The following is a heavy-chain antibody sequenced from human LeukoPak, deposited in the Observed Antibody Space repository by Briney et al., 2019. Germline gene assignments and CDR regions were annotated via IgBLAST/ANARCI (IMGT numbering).Heavy chain of an antibody. D-gene: IGHD4-17*01. Sequence: PGGSLRLSCAASGFTFSSYAMSWVRQAPGKGLEWVSVIYSGGSTYYADSVKGRFTISRDNSKNTLYLQMNSLRAEDTAVYYCAGMTSVTNVFDYWGQGTLVTVSS. CDR1: GFTFSSYA. V-gene: IGHV3-66*01. CDR2: IYSGGST. J-gene: IGHJ4*02. CDR3: AGMTSVTNVFDY.